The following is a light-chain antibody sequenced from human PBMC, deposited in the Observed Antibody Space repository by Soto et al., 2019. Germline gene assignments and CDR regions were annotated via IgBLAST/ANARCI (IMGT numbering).Light chain of an antibody. V-gene: IGKV3-20*01. CDR1: QSVSSNY. Sequence: ESVLTQSPGTLSLSPGERATLSCRASQSVSSNYLAWYQQKPGQAPRLLIYGASSRATGIPDRFSGSGSGTDFTLTISRLEPEDCAVYYCQQYGSSYTFGQGTKLEIK. CDR3: QQYGSSYT. J-gene: IGKJ2*01. CDR2: GAS.